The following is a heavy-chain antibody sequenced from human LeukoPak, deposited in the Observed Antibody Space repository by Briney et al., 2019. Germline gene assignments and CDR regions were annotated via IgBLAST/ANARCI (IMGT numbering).Heavy chain of an antibody. CDR3: ARDCSGGSCYGAFDI. J-gene: IGHJ3*02. CDR1: GASIRSGDYY. CDR2: IYDSGST. V-gene: IGHV4-30-4*01. D-gene: IGHD2-15*01. Sequence: PSETLSLTCTVSGASIRSGDYYWSWIRQPPGKGLDWIGYIYDSGSTYYNPSLKSRITISVDTSENRFSLKLSSVTATDTAVYYCARDCSGGSCYGAFDIWGQGTVVTVSS.